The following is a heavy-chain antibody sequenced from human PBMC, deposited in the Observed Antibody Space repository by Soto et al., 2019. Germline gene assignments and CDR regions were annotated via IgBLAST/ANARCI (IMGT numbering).Heavy chain of an antibody. V-gene: IGHV1-69*13. Sequence: ASVKVSCKASGGTFSSYAISWVRQAPGQGLEWMGGIIPIFGTANYAQKFQGRVTITADESTSTAYMELSSLRAEDTAVYYCARDPSHSYYTLFYYFDYWGQGTLVTV. J-gene: IGHJ4*02. CDR2: IIPIFGTA. D-gene: IGHD1-26*01. CDR1: GGTFSSYA. CDR3: ARDPSHSYYTLFYYFDY.